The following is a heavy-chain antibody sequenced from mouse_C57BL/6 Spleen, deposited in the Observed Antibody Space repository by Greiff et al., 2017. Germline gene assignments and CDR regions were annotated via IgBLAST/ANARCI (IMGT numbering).Heavy chain of an antibody. CDR3: TRGRGNYYFDY. CDR2: IRNKANNHAT. Sequence: EVKLVESGGGLVQPGGSMKLSCAASGFTFSDAWMDWVRQSPEKGLEWVAEIRNKANNHATYYAESVKGRFTISRDDSKSSVYLQMNSLRAEDTGIYYCTRGRGNYYFDYWGQGTTLTVSS. CDR1: GFTFSDAW. D-gene: IGHD2-1*01. V-gene: IGHV6-6*01. J-gene: IGHJ2*01.